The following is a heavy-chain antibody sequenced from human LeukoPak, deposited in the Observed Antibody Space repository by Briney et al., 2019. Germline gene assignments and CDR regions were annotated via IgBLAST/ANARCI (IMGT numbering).Heavy chain of an antibody. CDR3: ARVLTPPRYSYGYPPKKGAFDI. V-gene: IGHV4-59*01. CDR1: GGSISSYY. Sequence: SETLSLTCTVSGGSISSYYWSWIRQPPGKGPEWIGYIYYSGSTNYNPSPKSRVTISVDTSKNQFSLKLSSVTAADTAVYYCARVLTPPRYSYGYPPKKGAFDIWGQGTMVTVSS. CDR2: IYYSGST. J-gene: IGHJ3*02. D-gene: IGHD5-18*01.